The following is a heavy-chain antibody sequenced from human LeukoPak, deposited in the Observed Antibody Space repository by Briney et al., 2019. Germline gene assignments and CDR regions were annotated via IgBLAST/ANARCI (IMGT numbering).Heavy chain of an antibody. CDR3: ARDEVHSSRWYWAV. Sequence: SGTLSLTCAVSGGPISSSNWWSWVRQPPGKGLEWIGEIYHSGSTNYNPSLKSRVTISVDKSKNQFSLKLSSVTAADTAVYYCARDEVHSSRWYWAVWGQGTLVTVSS. CDR2: IYHSGST. V-gene: IGHV4-4*02. D-gene: IGHD6-13*01. CDR1: GGPISSSNW. J-gene: IGHJ4*02.